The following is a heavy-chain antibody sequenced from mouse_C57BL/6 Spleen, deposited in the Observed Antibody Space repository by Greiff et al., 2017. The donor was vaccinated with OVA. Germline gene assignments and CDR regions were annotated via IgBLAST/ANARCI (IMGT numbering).Heavy chain of an antibody. CDR2: IYPGSGST. CDR1: GYTFTSYW. D-gene: IGHD2-5*01. CDR3: ARGGPYYSNF. Sequence: QVQLQQPGAELVKPGASVKMSCKASGYTFTSYWITWVKQRPGQGLEWIGDIYPGSGSTNYNEKFKSKAILTVDTSSSTAYMQLSSLTSEDSAVYYCARGGPYYSNFWGQGTLVTVSA. J-gene: IGHJ3*01. V-gene: IGHV1-55*01.